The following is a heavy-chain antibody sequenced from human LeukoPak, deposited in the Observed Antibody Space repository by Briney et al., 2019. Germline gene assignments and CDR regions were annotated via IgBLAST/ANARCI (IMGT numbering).Heavy chain of an antibody. CDR1: GGSFSGYY. J-gene: IGHJ6*02. D-gene: IGHD2-2*01. CDR3: ASPSRPEYCSSTSCGMDV. Sequence: SETLSLTCAVYGGSFSGYYWSWIRQPPGKGLEWIGEINHSGSTNYSPSLKSRVTISVDTSKNQFSLKLSSVTAADTAVYYCASPSRPEYCSSTSCGMDVWGQGTTVTVSS. CDR2: INHSGST. V-gene: IGHV4-34*01.